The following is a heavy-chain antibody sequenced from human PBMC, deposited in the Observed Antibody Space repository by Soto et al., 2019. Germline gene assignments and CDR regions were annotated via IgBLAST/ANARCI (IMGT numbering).Heavy chain of an antibody. CDR1: TFTFSTYA. V-gene: IGHV3-23*01. D-gene: IGHD3-16*01. J-gene: IGHJ4*02. CDR3: ATGDTSAYYFFFY. Sequence: PGGSLRLSCAASTFTFSTYALSWVRQAPGRGLEWVSSISARGDNTHYADSVKGRFTISSDTSKHILYQQMTILAAEAAAVYCCATGDTSAYYFFFYWGQGALVTVSS. CDR2: ISARGDNT.